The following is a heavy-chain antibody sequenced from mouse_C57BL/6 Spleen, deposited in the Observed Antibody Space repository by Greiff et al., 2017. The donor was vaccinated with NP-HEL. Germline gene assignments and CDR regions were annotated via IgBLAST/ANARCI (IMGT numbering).Heavy chain of an antibody. CDR1: GYTFTDYE. D-gene: IGHD4-1*01. J-gene: IGHJ4*01. CDR3: TRKLLGRYAMDY. Sequence: QVQLQQSGAELVRPGASVTLSCKASGYTFTDYEMHWVKQTPVHGLEWIGAIDPETGGTAYNQKFKGKAILTADKSSSTAYMELRSLTSEDSAVYYCTRKLLGRYAMDYWGQGTSVTVSS. V-gene: IGHV1-15*01. CDR2: IDPETGGT.